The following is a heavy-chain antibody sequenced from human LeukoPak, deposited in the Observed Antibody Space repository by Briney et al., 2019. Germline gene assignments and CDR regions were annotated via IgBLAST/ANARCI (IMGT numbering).Heavy chain of an antibody. J-gene: IGHJ4*02. CDR3: ARVRYDYVWGSYGY. CDR1: GGTFSSYA. V-gene: IGHV1-69*13. D-gene: IGHD3-16*01. CDR2: IIPIFGTA. Sequence: GASVKVSCKASGGTFSSYAISWVRQAPGQGLEWMGGIIPIFGTANYAQKFQGRVTITADESRSTAYMELSSLRSEDKAVYYCARVRYDYVWGSYGYWGQGTLVTVSS.